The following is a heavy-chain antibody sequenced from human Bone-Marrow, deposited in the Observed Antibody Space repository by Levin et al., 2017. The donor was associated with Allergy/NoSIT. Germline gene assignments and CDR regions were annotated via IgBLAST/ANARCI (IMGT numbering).Heavy chain of an antibody. CDR2: ISYDGSNK. CDR3: AKDSTAAGIFYFDY. CDR1: GFTFSSYG. Sequence: GGSLRLSCAASGFTFSSYGMHWVRQAPGKGLEWVAVISYDGSNKYYADSVKGRFTISRDNSKNTLYLQMNSLRAEDTAVYYCAKDSTAAGIFYFDYWGQGTLVTVSS. V-gene: IGHV3-30*18. D-gene: IGHD6-13*01. J-gene: IGHJ4*02.